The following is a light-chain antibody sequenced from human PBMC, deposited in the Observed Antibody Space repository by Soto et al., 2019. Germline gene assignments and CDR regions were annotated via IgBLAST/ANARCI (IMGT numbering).Light chain of an antibody. CDR1: QSINSW. CDR3: QRYNAFSQT. J-gene: IGKJ1*01. V-gene: IGKV1-5*01. Sequence: DIQMTQSPSTLSASVGDRVTITCRASQSINSWVAWFQQKPGKAPKVLIYDASTLESGVPSRFSGIGSGTEFTLTIDSLQPDDVATYYCQRYNAFSQTFGQGTKVEI. CDR2: DAS.